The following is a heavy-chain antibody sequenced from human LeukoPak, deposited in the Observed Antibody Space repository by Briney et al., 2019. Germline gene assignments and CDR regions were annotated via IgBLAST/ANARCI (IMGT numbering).Heavy chain of an antibody. CDR3: ARARPAAAGTGAFDI. D-gene: IGHD6-13*01. J-gene: IGHJ3*02. CDR2: ISSSGGAI. V-gene: IGHV3-11*04. CDR1: GFTFSDYY. Sequence: GGSLRLSCAASGFTFSDYYMSWIRQAPVKGLEWISYISSSGGAIYYADSVKGRFTISRDNAKNSLYLQMNSLRAEDTAVYYCARARPAAAGTGAFDIWGQGTMVTVSS.